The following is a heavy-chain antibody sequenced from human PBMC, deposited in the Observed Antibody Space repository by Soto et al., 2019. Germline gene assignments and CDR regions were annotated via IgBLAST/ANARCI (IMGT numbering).Heavy chain of an antibody. V-gene: IGHV4-39*01. CDR3: ARHYRGTNWFDP. J-gene: IGHJ5*02. CDR1: GGSISSSNHF. Sequence: QLQLQESGPGLVKPSETLSLTCTVSGGSISSSNHFWGWIRQPPGEGLEWIASIHYSGSTYYNPPPKSRLTISVDTSKNQFSLKLSSVTAADTAVYYCARHYRGTNWFDPWGQGTLVTVSS. CDR2: IHYSGST. D-gene: IGHD1-1*01.